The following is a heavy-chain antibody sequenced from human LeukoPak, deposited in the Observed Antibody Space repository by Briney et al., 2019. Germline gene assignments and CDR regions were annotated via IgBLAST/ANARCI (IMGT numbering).Heavy chain of an antibody. D-gene: IGHD2-21*01. J-gene: IGHJ3*02. CDR3: ARDGSLGSGGAIDDAFDI. V-gene: IGHV4-59*01. CDR1: GGSISSYY. CDR2: IYYSGST. Sequence: SETLSLTCTVSGGSISSYYWSWIRQPPGKGLEWIGYIYYSGSTNYNPSLKSRVTISVDTSKNQFSLKLSSVTAGDTAVYYCARDGSLGSGGAIDDAFDIWGQGTMVTVSS.